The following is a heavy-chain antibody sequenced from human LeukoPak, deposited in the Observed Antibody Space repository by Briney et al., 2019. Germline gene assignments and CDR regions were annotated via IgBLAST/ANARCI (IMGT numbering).Heavy chain of an antibody. CDR2: ISYDGSNK. CDR1: GFTFSSYG. V-gene: IGHV3-30*18. D-gene: IGHD1-26*01. J-gene: IGHJ4*02. CDR3: AKDNSGSYHDY. Sequence: HPGGSLRLSCAASGFTFSSYGMHWVRQAPGKGLEWVAVISYDGSNKYYADSVKGRFTISRDNSKNTLYLQVNSLRAEDTAVYYCAKDNSGSYHDYWGQGTLVTVSS.